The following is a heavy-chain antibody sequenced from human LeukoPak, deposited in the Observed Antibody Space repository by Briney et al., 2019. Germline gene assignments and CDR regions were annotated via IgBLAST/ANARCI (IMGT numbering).Heavy chain of an antibody. V-gene: IGHV4-34*01. CDR3: ARGRSLHYFDY. CDR2: INHTGST. J-gene: IGHJ4*02. CDR1: GESFSDYY. Sequence: SETLSLTCGFYGESFSDYYWGWIRQPPGKGLEWIGEINHTGSTNYNPSLKSRVTISVDTSRNQFSLRLTSVTAADTAVYYCARGRSLHYFDYWGQGALVTVSS.